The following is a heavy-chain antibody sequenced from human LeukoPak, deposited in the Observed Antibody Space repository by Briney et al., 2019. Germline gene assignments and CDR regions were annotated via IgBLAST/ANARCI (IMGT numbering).Heavy chain of an antibody. J-gene: IGHJ4*02. D-gene: IGHD3-3*01. CDR2: INPNVGDT. CDR3: ARELSDDFWSGYYYQYFDY. Sequence: SVKVSCKASAYTFTSYYIDWVRQAPGQGLEWMGWINPNVGDTNYAQKFQGRVTMTRDTSISTAYMELSRLRSDDTAVYYCARELSDDFWSGYYYQYFDYWGQGTLVTVSS. CDR1: AYTFTSYY. V-gene: IGHV1-2*02.